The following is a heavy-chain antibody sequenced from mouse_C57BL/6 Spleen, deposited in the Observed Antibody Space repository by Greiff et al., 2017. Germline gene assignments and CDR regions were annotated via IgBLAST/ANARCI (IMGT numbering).Heavy chain of an antibody. CDR3: ARDGGNSYFDV. V-gene: IGHV3-6*01. Sequence: EVQLQQSGPGLVKPSQSLSLTCSVTGYSITSGYYWNWIRQFPGNKLEWMGYISYDGSNNYNPSLKNRISITRDTSKNQFFLKLNSVTTEDTATYYCARDGGNSYFDVWGTGTTVTVSS. CDR1: GYSITSGYY. J-gene: IGHJ1*03. CDR2: ISYDGSN.